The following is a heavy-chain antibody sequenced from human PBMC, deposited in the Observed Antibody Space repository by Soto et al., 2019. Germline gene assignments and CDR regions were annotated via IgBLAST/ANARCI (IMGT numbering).Heavy chain of an antibody. CDR3: AREGETYYDDSSAYYFP. J-gene: IGHJ5*02. V-gene: IGHV1-18*01. CDR2: ISTYNGNT. Sequence: QVQLVQSGAEVKKPGASVKVSCKTSGYTFTNYDISWVRQAPGQGLEWMGWISTYNGNTNSAQKLQDRVTMTTDTSTSTAYMELRSLRSDDTAVYYCAREGETYYDDSSAYYFPWGQGTLVTVSS. CDR1: GYTFTNYD. D-gene: IGHD3-22*01.